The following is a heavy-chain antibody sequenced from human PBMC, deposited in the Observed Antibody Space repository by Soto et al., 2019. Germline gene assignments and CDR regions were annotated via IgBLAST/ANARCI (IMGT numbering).Heavy chain of an antibody. CDR3: ARAKPSYITMIVDWFDP. V-gene: IGHV4-30-2*01. CDR2: IYHSGNT. CDR1: GGSISSGGYS. Sequence: LSLTCAVSGGSISSGGYSWSCIRQPPGKGLEWIGYIYHSGNTYYNPSLKGRVTISVDRSKNQFSLKLSSVTAADTAVYYCARAKPSYITMIVDWFDPWGQGTLVTVSS. J-gene: IGHJ5*02. D-gene: IGHD3-22*01.